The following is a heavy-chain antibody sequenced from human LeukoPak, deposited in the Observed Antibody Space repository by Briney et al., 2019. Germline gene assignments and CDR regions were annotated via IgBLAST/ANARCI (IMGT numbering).Heavy chain of an antibody. CDR1: GFTFSSYG. V-gene: IGHV3-30*03. CDR2: ISYDGSNK. J-gene: IGHJ4*02. D-gene: IGHD1-26*01. CDR3: ARDWMVGRGATDYGPNDY. Sequence: GGSLRLSCAASGFTFSSYGMHWVRQAPGKGLEWVAVISYDGSNKYYADSVKGRFTISRDNAKNSLYLQMNSLRAEDTAVYYCARDWMVGRGATDYGPNDYWGQGTLVTVSS.